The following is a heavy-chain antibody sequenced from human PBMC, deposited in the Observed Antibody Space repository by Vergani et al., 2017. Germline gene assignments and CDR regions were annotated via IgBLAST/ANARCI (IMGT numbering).Heavy chain of an antibody. CDR1: GGSISSYY. J-gene: IGHJ6*03. Sequence: QVQLQESGPGLVKPAETLSLTCTVSGGSISSYYWSWIRQPPGKGLEWIGYIYYSGSTNYNPSLKSRVTISVDTSKNQYSLRLSSVTAADTAVYYCARVGGYSYADYYYDYMDVWGKGTTVTVSS. V-gene: IGHV4-59*01. CDR3: ARVGGYSYADYYYDYMDV. CDR2: IYYSGST. D-gene: IGHD5-18*01.